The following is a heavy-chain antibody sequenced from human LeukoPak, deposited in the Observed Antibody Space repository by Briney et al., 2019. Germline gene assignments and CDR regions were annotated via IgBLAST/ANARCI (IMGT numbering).Heavy chain of an antibody. CDR1: GYSFSSYW. CDR2: IYPGDSDT. D-gene: IGHD3-10*01. CDR3: ARYSGSARYGMDV. V-gene: IGHV5-51*01. J-gene: IGHJ6*02. Sequence: GESLKISCKGSGYSFSSYWSGWVRQMPGKGLEWMGIIYPGDSDTRYSPSFQGQVTISADKSISTAYLQWSSLKASDTAMYYCARYSGSARYGMDVWGQGTTVTVSS.